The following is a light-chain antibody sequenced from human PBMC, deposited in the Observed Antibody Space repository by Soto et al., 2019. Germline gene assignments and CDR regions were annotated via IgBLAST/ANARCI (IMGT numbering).Light chain of an antibody. CDR2: GQS. CDR3: QQYNNWPTWT. Sequence: IVMTQSPATLSVSPGERATLSCRASQRFXSNLDWYQRKPGQAPRLLIXGQSTRATGIPARFSGSGSGTEFTLTISSLQSEDFAVYYCQQYNNWPTWTFGQGTKVDIK. V-gene: IGKV3-15*01. J-gene: IGKJ1*01. CDR1: QRFXSN.